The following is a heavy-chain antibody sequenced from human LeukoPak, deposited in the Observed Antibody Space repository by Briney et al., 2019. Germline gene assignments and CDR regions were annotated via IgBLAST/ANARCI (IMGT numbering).Heavy chain of an antibody. J-gene: IGHJ3*02. Sequence: ASVKVSCKASGYTFTSYGMSWVRQAPGQGLEWMGWISAYNGNTSYAQKLQGRVTMTTDTSTSTAYMELRSLRSDDAAVYYCARGTQLLWFGELSSLDIWGQGTMVTVSS. CDR3: ARGTQLLWFGELSSLDI. V-gene: IGHV1-18*01. CDR2: ISAYNGNT. D-gene: IGHD3-10*01. CDR1: GYTFTSYG.